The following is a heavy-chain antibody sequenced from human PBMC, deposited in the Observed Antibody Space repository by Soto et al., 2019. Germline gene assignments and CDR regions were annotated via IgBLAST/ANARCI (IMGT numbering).Heavy chain of an antibody. CDR2: INAGNGNT. D-gene: IGHD5-12*01. V-gene: IGHV1-3*01. Sequence: ASVKVSCKASGNTFTSYAIHWVRQAPGQRLEWMGWINAGNGNTKYSQRFRGRVTFTRDTSASTAYMELTSLRSEDTAVYYCARDREVSGYYYFDYWGQGTLVTVSS. CDR3: ARDREVSGYYYFDY. J-gene: IGHJ4*02. CDR1: GNTFTSYA.